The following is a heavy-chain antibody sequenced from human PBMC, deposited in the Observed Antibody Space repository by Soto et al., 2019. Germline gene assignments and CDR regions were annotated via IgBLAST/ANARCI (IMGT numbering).Heavy chain of an antibody. D-gene: IGHD3-22*01. CDR2: FDPEDGET. CDR1: GYTLTELS. V-gene: IGHV1-24*01. J-gene: IGHJ4*02. CDR3: ARVRVGYYDSSGYPPFDY. Sequence: ASVKVSCKVSGYTLTELSMHWVRQAPGKGLEWMGGFDPEDGETIYAQKFQGRVTMTRDTSTSTVYMELSSLRSEDTAVYYCARVRVGYYDSSGYPPFDYWGQGTLVTVSS.